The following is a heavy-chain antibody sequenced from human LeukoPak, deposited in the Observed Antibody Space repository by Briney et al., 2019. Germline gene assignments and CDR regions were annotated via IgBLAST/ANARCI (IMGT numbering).Heavy chain of an antibody. V-gene: IGHV3-15*01. CDR2: IKSKTDGGTT. J-gene: IGHJ4*02. D-gene: IGHD3-9*01. Sequence: GGSLRLSCAASGFTFSNAWMSWVRQAPGKGLEWVGRIKSKTDGGTTDYAAPVKGTFTISRDDSKNTLYLQMNSLKTEDTAVYYCTTEPTYYDILTGYSNFDYWGQGTLVTVSS. CDR3: TTEPTYYDILTGYSNFDY. CDR1: GFTFSNAW.